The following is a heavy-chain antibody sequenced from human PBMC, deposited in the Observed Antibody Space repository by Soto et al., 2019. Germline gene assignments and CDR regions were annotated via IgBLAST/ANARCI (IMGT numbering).Heavy chain of an antibody. Sequence: LRLSCAGSGFTFSNVEMTWVRQAPGKGLEWISYITRNSRTIYYADSVKGRFTISRDNAENSLYLQMNSLRAEDTAVYYCAKEATNINNFDYWGQGALVTVSS. J-gene: IGHJ4*02. V-gene: IGHV3-48*03. D-gene: IGHD1-26*01. CDR2: ITRNSRTI. CDR1: GFTFSNVE. CDR3: AKEATNINNFDY.